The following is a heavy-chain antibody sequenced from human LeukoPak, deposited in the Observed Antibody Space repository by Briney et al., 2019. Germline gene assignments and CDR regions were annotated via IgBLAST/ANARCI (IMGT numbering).Heavy chain of an antibody. CDR2: ISSSSDYT. CDR1: GFAFSDYY. D-gene: IGHD6-13*01. J-gene: IGHJ5*02. V-gene: IGHV3-11*06. Sequence: GGSLRLSCVASGFAFSDYYMSWTRQAPGKGLEWVSYISSSSDYTNYADSVRGRFTISRDNAKNSLYLQMNSLRAEDTAVYYCARPPYSSSWDPGWFDPWGQGTLITVSS. CDR3: ARPPYSSSWDPGWFDP.